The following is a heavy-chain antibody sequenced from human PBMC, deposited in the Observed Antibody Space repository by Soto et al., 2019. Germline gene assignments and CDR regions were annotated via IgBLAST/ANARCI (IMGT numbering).Heavy chain of an antibody. Sequence: GGSLRLSCAASGFTFSSYGMHWVRQAPGKGLEWVAVIWYDGSNKYYADSVKGRFTISRDNSKNTLYLQMNSLRAEDTAVYYCAREDFSSGPFVDYWGQGTLVTVSS. CDR3: AREDFSSGPFVDY. CDR1: GFTFSSYG. J-gene: IGHJ4*02. CDR2: IWYDGSNK. D-gene: IGHD6-19*01. V-gene: IGHV3-33*01.